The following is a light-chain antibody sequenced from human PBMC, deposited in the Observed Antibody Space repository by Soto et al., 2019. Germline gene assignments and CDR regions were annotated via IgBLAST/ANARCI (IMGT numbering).Light chain of an antibody. V-gene: IGKV1-27*01. Sequence: DIQMTQSPSSLSASVGDRVTITCRASQGISNYIAWYQQKPGKAPKLLIYAASTLQSGVPSRFSGSGSGTDFTLTINSLQPEDGATYSCQKYSRVPLFGPGTKVDIK. J-gene: IGKJ3*01. CDR1: QGISNY. CDR3: QKYSRVPL. CDR2: AAS.